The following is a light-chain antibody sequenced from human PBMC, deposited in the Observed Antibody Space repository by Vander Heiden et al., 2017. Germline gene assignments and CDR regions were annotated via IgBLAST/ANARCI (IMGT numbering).Light chain of an antibody. CDR3: QSYDNSLSGWV. V-gene: IGLV1-40*01. CDR2: GNI. Sequence: QSVLTQPPSVSGPPGQRVPISCTGISSNIGAGYDVHWYQQLPGTAPKLLIYGNINRPSGVPDRFSGSKSGPSASLAITGLQVEDEADYYCQSYDNSLSGWVFGGGTKLTVL. J-gene: IGLJ3*02. CDR1: SSNIGAGYD.